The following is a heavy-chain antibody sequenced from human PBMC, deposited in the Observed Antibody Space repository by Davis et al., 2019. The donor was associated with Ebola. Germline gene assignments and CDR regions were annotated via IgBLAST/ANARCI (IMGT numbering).Heavy chain of an antibody. CDR1: GFTFSSYS. D-gene: IGHD3-3*01. CDR2: ISSSSSYI. Sequence: GESLKISCAASGFTFSSYSMNWVRQAPGKGLEWVSSISSSSSYIYYADSVKGRFTISRDNAKNSLYLQMNSLRAEDTAVYYCARGGYYDFWSGHLYGMDVWGQGTTVTVSS. V-gene: IGHV3-21*01. CDR3: ARGGYYDFWSGHLYGMDV. J-gene: IGHJ6*02.